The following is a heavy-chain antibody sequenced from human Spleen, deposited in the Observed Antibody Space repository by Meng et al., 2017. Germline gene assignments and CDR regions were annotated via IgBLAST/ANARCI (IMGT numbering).Heavy chain of an antibody. V-gene: IGHV4-31*03. CDR2: IYYSGST. Sequence: VTRQWSGPGLVMPPQTLSLTCTVSGGSISSGGYYWSWIRQHPGKGLEWIGYIYYSGSTYYNPSLKSRVTISVDTSKNQFSLKLSSVTAADTAVYYCAREVRLGEFLSQSNNWFDPWGQGTLVTVSS. J-gene: IGHJ5*02. CDR1: GGSISSGGYY. D-gene: IGHD3-10*01. CDR3: AREVRLGEFLSQSNNWFDP.